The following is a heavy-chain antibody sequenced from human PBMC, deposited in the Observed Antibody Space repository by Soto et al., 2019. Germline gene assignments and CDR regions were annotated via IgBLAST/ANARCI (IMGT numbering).Heavy chain of an antibody. J-gene: IGHJ2*01. V-gene: IGHV3-30-3*01. D-gene: IGHD5-18*01. CDR2: ISNDGSSE. CDR3: VRDSGANYGTFWYFDL. CDR1: GFGSNFKA. Sequence: QVQLVGSGGAVFRPGGSRRIPVEATGFGSNFKARNWFGKAPARGWGWVAMISNDGSSENYADSVRGRFIISRDNSKKTLFLQMNSLRPEDTATYYCVRDSGANYGTFWYFDLWGRGTLVTVSS.